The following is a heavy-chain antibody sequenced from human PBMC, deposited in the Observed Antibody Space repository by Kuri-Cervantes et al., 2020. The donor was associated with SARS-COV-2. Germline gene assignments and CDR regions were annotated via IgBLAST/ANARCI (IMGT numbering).Heavy chain of an antibody. V-gene: IGHV3-23*01. Sequence: GESLKISCAASGFTFSTSWMHWVRQAPGKGLEWVSAISGSGGSTYYADSVKGRFTISRDNSKNTLYLQMNSLRAEDTAVYYCATGLDTAMVTGFEYYFDYWGQGTLVTVSS. D-gene: IGHD5-18*01. J-gene: IGHJ4*02. CDR1: GFTFSTSW. CDR2: ISGSGGST. CDR3: ATGLDTAMVTGFEYYFDY.